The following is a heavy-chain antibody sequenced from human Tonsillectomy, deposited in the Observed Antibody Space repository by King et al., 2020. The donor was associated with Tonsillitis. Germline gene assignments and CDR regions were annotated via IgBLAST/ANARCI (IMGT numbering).Heavy chain of an antibody. V-gene: IGHV3-48*03. Sequence: VQLVESGGGLVQPGGSLRLSCAASGFTFSSYEMNWVRQAPGKGLEWISYISSSGSTIYYADSVKGRFTIPSDNAKNALYLQMNSLGAEDTAVYYCARDWPEVGGDYSDSWGQGTMVTVSS. CDR3: ARDWPEVGGDYSDS. CDR1: GFTFSSYE. CDR2: ISSSGSTI. J-gene: IGHJ3*02. D-gene: IGHD3-10*01.